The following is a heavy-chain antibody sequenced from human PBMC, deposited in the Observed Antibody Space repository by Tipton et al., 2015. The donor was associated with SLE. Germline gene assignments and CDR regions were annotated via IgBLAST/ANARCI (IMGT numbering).Heavy chain of an antibody. CDR3: ARSITGGGNRGFDY. V-gene: IGHV4-59*07. CDR1: GGSISSYY. D-gene: IGHD4-23*01. Sequence: TLSLTCTVSGGSISSYYWSWIRQPPGKGLEWIGYIYYSGSTNYNPSLKSRVTISVDTSKNQFSLKLSSVTAADTAVYYCARSITGGGNRGFDYWGQGTLVTVSS. J-gene: IGHJ4*02. CDR2: IYYSGST.